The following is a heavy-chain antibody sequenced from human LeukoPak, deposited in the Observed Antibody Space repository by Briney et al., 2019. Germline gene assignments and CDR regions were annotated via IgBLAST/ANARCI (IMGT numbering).Heavy chain of an antibody. J-gene: IGHJ4*02. V-gene: IGHV1-69*13. CDR1: GGTFSGYA. CDR3: ARGNYSYYYDSRGPQLFDY. CDR2: IIPIFGTA. D-gene: IGHD3-22*01. Sequence: ASVKVSCKASGGTFSGYAISWVRQAPGQGLEWMGGIIPIFGTANYAQKFQGRVTITADESTSTAYMELSSLRSEDTAVYYCARGNYSYYYDSRGPQLFDYWGQGTLVTVSS.